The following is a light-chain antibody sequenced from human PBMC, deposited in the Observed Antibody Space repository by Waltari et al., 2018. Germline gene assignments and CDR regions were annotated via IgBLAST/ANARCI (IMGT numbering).Light chain of an antibody. CDR3: LLYYGGAQV. CDR2: STN. J-gene: IGLJ3*02. Sequence: QTVVTQEPSLTVSPGGTVTLTCASSTGAVTSGFYPSWFQQKPGQPPRALIYSTNNKHSWTPARFSGSLLGGKAALTLSGVQVGDEAEYYCLLYYGGAQVFGGGTKLTVL. V-gene: IGLV7-43*01. CDR1: TGAVTSGFY.